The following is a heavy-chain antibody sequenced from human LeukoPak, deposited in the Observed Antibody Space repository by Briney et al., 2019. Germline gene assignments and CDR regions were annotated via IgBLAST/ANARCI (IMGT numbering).Heavy chain of an antibody. V-gene: IGHV3-30*02. CDR2: IRYDGSNK. CDR1: GFTFSGYG. Sequence: GGSLRLSCAASGFTFSGYGMHWVRQAPGKRLEWVAFIRYDGSNKYYADSVKGRFTISRDNSKNTLYLQMNSLRAEDTAVYYCAKDGLSYILFDYWGQGTLVTVSS. D-gene: IGHD3-10*01. CDR3: AKDGLSYILFDY. J-gene: IGHJ4*02.